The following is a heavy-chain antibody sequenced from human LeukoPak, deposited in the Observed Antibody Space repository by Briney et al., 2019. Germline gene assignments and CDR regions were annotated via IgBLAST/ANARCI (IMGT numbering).Heavy chain of an antibody. J-gene: IGHJ4*02. CDR3: AKGAKITMIVVVIGPFGY. CDR2: ISGSGGST. V-gene: IGHV3-23*01. D-gene: IGHD3-22*01. CDR1: GFTFSSYA. Sequence: GGSLRLSCAASGFTFSSYAMSWVRQAPGQGLKWVSAISGSGGSTYYADSVKGRFTISRDNSKNTLYLQINSLRAEDTAVYYCAKGAKITMIVVVIGPFGYWGQGTLVTVSS.